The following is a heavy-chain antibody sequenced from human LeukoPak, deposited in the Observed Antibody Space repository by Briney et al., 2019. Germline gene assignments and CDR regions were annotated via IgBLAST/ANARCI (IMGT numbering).Heavy chain of an antibody. CDR2: TSFDESNK. J-gene: IGHJ4*02. CDR3: AVVAGRFPPDY. D-gene: IGHD6-19*01. V-gene: IGHV3-30-3*01. CDR1: GFTFSTYA. Sequence: GKSLRLSCAASGFTFSTYAMHWVRQAPGKGLEWVAFTSFDESNKLYADSVEGRFTISRDNSKNTLFLQMHNLRVDDTAMYYCAVVAGRFPPDYWGQGTLVTVSS.